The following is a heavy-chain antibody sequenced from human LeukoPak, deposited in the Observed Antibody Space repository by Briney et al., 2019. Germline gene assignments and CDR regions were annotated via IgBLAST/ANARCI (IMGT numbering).Heavy chain of an antibody. D-gene: IGHD5-18*01. CDR3: ARDQGYSYCYFDY. V-gene: IGHV4-30-4*08. CDR1: GGSISSGDYY. J-gene: IGHJ4*02. Sequence: PSETLSLTCTVSGGSISSGDYYWSWIRQPPGKGLEWIGYIYYSGSTYYNPSLKSRVTISVDTSKNQFSLNLSSVTAADTAVYYCARDQGYSYCYFDYWGQGTLVTVSS. CDR2: IYYSGST.